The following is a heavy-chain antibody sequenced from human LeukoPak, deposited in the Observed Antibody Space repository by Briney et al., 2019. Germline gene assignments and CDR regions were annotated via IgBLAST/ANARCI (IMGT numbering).Heavy chain of an antibody. CDR1: EFTFSSFA. CDR2: ISSSGGST. J-gene: IGHJ4*02. V-gene: IGHV3-23*01. D-gene: IGHD6-6*01. CDR3: ARAAQVTGRPNLGGHFDY. Sequence: PGGSLRLSCAASEFTFSSFATSWVRQPPGKGLEWVSTISSSGGSTFYAESVKGRFTISRDNNENTLYLQMNSLRVEDTAVYYCARAAQVTGRPNLGGHFDYWGQGTLVTVSS.